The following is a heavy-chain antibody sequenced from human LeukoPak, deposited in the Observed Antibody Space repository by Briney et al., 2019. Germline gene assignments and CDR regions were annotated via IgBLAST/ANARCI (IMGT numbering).Heavy chain of an antibody. CDR1: GFTFDDYT. D-gene: IGHD3-16*01. CDR3: AKSSFELGEPHLDY. CDR2: ISWDGGST. J-gene: IGHJ4*02. V-gene: IGHV3-43*01. Sequence: PGGSLRLSCAASGFTFDDYTMHWVRQAPGKGLEWVSLISWDGGSTYYADSVKGRFTISRDNSKNSLYLQMNSLRTEDTALYYCAKSSFELGEPHLDYWGQGTLVTVSS.